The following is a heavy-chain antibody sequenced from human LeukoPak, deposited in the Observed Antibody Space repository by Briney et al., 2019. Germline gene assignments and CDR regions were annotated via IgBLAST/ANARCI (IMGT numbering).Heavy chain of an antibody. CDR2: ISGSGGNT. V-gene: IGHV3-23*01. D-gene: IGHD6-19*01. Sequence: GGSLRLSCAASGFTFSSYAMSWVRQAPGKGLEWVSIISGSGGNTYNADSVKGRFTISRDNSKNTLYLQMNSLRAEDTAVYYCARGGWLGKPQRVDYWGQGTLITVSS. CDR1: GFTFSSYA. J-gene: IGHJ4*02. CDR3: ARGGWLGKPQRVDY.